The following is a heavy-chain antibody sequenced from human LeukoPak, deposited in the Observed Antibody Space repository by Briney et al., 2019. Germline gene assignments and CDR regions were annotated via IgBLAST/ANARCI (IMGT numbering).Heavy chain of an antibody. CDR1: GYSISSGYY. CDR3: ARRWYQLPKSHAFDI. D-gene: IGHD2-2*01. J-gene: IGHJ3*02. CDR2: IYHSGST. Sequence: SETLSLTCTVSGYSISSGYYWGWIRQPPGKGLEWIGSIYHSGSTYYNPSLKSRVTISVDRSKNQFSLKLSSVTAADTAVYYCARRWYQLPKSHAFDIWGQGTMVTVSS. V-gene: IGHV4-38-2*02.